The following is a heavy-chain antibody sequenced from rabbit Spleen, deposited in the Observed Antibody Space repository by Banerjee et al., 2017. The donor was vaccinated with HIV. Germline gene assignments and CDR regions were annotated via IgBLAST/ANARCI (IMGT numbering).Heavy chain of an antibody. D-gene: IGHD1-1*01. CDR2: INTYTDKG. CDR3: ARDLTSVIGWNFNL. CDR1: GFSFSSSYY. V-gene: IGHV1S45*01. Sequence: QEQLEESGGDLVKPEGSLTLTCTASGFSFSSSYYMCWVRQAPGKGLEWIACINTYTDKGVYATWAKGRFTISRTSSTTVTLQMTSLTAADTATYFCARDLTSVIGWNFNLWGPGTLVTVS. J-gene: IGHJ4*01.